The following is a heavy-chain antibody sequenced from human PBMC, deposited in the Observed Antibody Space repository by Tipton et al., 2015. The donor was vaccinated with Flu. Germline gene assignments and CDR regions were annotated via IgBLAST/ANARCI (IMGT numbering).Heavy chain of an antibody. V-gene: IGHV4-59*06. CDR1: GGSISRYY. J-gene: IGHJ4*02. CDR2: TYYSGST. Sequence: LRLSCTVSGGSISRYYWSWVRQTPGKGLEWIGYTYYSGSTYYNPSLKSRVTISVDTSKNQFSLKLTSVTAADTAVYYCACAGHGYYDSSGSDYWGQGTLVTVSS. D-gene: IGHD3-22*01. CDR3: ACAGHGYYDSSGSDY.